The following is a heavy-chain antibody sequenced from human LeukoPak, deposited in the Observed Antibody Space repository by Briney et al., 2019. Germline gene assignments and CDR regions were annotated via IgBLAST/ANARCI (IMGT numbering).Heavy chain of an antibody. CDR1: GFTISGYW. D-gene: IGHD3-10*01. V-gene: IGHV3-74*01. CDR2: INGDGSIT. J-gene: IGHJ4*02. Sequence: GGSLRLSCAASGFTISGYWMHWVRQAPGKGLVWVSRINGDGSITSYADSVMGRFTMSRDNAKSTLYLQMNSLRAEDTAVYHCARGRAGNYYNHNDYWGQGTLVTVSS. CDR3: ARGRAGNYYNHNDY.